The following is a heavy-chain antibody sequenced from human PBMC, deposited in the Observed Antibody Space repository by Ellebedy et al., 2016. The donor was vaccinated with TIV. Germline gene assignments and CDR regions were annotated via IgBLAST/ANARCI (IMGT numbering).Heavy chain of an antibody. V-gene: IGHV4-39*07. CDR3: ARAPAGTQQSPLDY. CDR1: GGSISSSSYY. Sequence: MPSETLSLTCTVSGGSISSSSYYWGWVRQPPGKGLEWIGSIHYSGTTHYNPSLRGRVTISVDTSKNQFSLKLTSVTAADTAVYYCARAPAGTQQSPLDYWGQGTLVTVSS. J-gene: IGHJ4*02. D-gene: IGHD6-13*01. CDR2: IHYSGTT.